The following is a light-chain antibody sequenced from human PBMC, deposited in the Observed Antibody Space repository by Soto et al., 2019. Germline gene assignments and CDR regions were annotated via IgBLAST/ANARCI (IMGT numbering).Light chain of an antibody. Sequence: DIRMTQSPSTLSASVGDRVTITWRASQSISVWLAWYQQKAGKAPKLLIYKASRLESGVPSRFSGSGYETEFNLTISGLQTGDSATYYCQQYNSYSPTFGQGTKVDIK. CDR3: QQYNSYSPT. CDR2: KAS. CDR1: QSISVW. V-gene: IGKV1-5*03. J-gene: IGKJ1*01.